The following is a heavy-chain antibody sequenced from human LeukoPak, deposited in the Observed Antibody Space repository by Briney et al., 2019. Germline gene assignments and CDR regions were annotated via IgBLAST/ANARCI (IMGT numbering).Heavy chain of an antibody. J-gene: IGHJ5*02. Sequence: GGSLRFSCAASGFTFSSYAMSWVRQAPGKGLEWVSAISGSGGSTYDADSVKGRFTISRDNSKNTLYLQMNSLRAEDTAVYYCAKIFGDYGDYKYNWFDPWGQGTLVTVSS. D-gene: IGHD4-17*01. V-gene: IGHV3-23*01. CDR2: ISGSGGST. CDR1: GFTFSSYA. CDR3: AKIFGDYGDYKYNWFDP.